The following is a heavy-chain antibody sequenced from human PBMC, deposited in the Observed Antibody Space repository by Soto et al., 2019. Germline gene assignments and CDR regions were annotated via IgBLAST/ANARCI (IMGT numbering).Heavy chain of an antibody. Sequence: PSETLSLTCAVYGGSFSGYYWSWIRQPPGKGLEWIGEINHSGSTNYNPSLKSRVTISVDTSKNQFSLKLSSVTAADTAVYYCARGRYCSGGSCSLRDLDYWAQGTLVTVSS. D-gene: IGHD2-15*01. CDR2: INHSGST. V-gene: IGHV4-34*01. CDR1: GGSFSGYY. J-gene: IGHJ4*02. CDR3: ARGRYCSGGSCSLRDLDY.